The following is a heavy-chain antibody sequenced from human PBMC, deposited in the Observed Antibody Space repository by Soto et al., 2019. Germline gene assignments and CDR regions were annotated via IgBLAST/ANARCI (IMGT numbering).Heavy chain of an antibody. CDR1: GDSVSSNSVT. Sequence: SQTLSLTCAVSGDSVSSNSVTWNWIRQSPSRGLEWLGRTYYRSKWYNDYAESVKSRITINPDTSKNQFSLHLNSVTPEDTAVYYCARDGRWSFYYYYGMEVWGQGTTVTVSS. V-gene: IGHV6-1*01. J-gene: IGHJ6*02. CDR3: ARDGRWSFYYYYGMEV. CDR2: TYYRSKWYN. D-gene: IGHD2-15*01.